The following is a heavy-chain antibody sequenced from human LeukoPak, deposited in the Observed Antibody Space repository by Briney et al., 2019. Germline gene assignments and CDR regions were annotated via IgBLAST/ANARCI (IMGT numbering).Heavy chain of an antibody. V-gene: IGHV4-39*01. Sequence: SGTVSLTCTVSGGSISSSDHYWGWIRQPPGKGLEWIGSIYYSGSTYYNPSLKSRVTISVDTSKNQFSLKVNSVTAADTAVYYCARQGKTDGSQYFQHWGQGTLVTVSS. J-gene: IGHJ1*01. CDR3: ARQGKTDGSQYFQH. D-gene: IGHD2-15*01. CDR1: GGSISSSDHY. CDR2: IYYSGST.